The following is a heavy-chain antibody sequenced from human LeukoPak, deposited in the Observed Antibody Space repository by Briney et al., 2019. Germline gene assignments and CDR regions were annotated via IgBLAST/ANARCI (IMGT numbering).Heavy chain of an antibody. V-gene: IGHV1-2*02. J-gene: IGHJ4*02. D-gene: IGHD6-13*01. CDR2: MNPISVGT. CDR3: ARVGSSYSSSWHNDY. Sequence: ASVNVSCQASGYTFIGYYMHWVRPAPGQGLEWMGWMNPISVGTNSAQKFQVKVSMTRDTSISTAYMELSGLRSDDTAMYYCARVGSSYSSSWHNDYWGQGTLVTVSS. CDR1: GYTFIGYY.